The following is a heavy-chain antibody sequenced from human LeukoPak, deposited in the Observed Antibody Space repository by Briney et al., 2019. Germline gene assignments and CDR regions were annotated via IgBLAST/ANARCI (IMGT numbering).Heavy chain of an antibody. CDR2: ISGRTGST. CDR1: GFTSSTNA. D-gene: IGHD5-12*01. J-gene: IGHJ4*02. V-gene: IGHV3-23*01. Sequence: GGSLTLSCAAPGFTSSTNARSWVRQAPGKGLEWVSAISGRTGSTYYADSVKGRFTISRDNSKNTLYLQMDSLRAEDTAVYYCAKCGYSGCHIIDYWGQGPLV. CDR3: AKCGYSGCHIIDY.